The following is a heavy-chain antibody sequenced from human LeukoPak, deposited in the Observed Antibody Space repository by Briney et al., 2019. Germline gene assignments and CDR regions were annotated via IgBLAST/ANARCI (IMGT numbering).Heavy chain of an antibody. V-gene: IGHV4-61*02. CDR2: IYTSGST. Sequence: KTSQTLSLTCTVSGGSISSGSYYWSWIRQPAGKGLEWIGRIYTSGSTNYNPSLKSRVTISVDTSKNQFSLKLSSVTAADTAVYYCASDSTVVTRSPFDYWGQGTLVTVSS. CDR3: ASDSTVVTRSPFDY. J-gene: IGHJ4*02. D-gene: IGHD4-23*01. CDR1: GGSISSGSYY.